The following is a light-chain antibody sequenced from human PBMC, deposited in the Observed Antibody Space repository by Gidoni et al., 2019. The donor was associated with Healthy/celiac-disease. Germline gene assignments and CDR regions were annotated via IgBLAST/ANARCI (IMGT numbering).Light chain of an antibody. V-gene: IGKV3-20*01. Sequence: EIVLTQFPGTLSLSPGERATLSCRASQSVSSSYLAWYQQKPGQAPRLLIYGASSRATGIPDRFSGSGSGTDFTLTISRLEPKDFAVYYWQQYGSSSWTFGQGTKVEIK. CDR3: QQYGSSSWT. J-gene: IGKJ1*01. CDR1: QSVSSSY. CDR2: GAS.